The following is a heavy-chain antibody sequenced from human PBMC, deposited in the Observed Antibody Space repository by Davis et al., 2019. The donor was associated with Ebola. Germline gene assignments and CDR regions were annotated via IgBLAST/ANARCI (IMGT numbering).Heavy chain of an antibody. D-gene: IGHD4-17*01. CDR1: GLTFSNYW. CDR3: ARGYGTFDY. J-gene: IGHJ4*02. Sequence: GESLKISCAASGLTFSNYWMSWVRQAPGKGLEWVSYISSSGTTIYYADSVKGRFTISRDNAKNSLYLQMHSLRAEDTAVYYCARGYGTFDYWGRGTLVTVSA. V-gene: IGHV3-48*04. CDR2: ISSSGTTI.